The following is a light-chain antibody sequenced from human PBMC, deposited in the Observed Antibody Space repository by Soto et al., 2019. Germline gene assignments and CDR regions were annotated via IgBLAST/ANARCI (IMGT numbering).Light chain of an antibody. V-gene: IGLV2-14*01. Sequence: QSALTQPASVSGSPGQSITISCTGTSSDVGAYNYVSWHQQHPGQAPKLMIYGVTNRPSGVSYRLSGSKSGNTASLTISGLQADDEADYYCSSYTRSSTWVFGGGTKLTVL. J-gene: IGLJ3*02. CDR1: SSDVGAYNY. CDR3: SSYTRSSTWV. CDR2: GVT.